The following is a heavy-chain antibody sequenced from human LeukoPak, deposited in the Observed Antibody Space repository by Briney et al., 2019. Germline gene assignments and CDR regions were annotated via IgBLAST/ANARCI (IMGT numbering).Heavy chain of an antibody. D-gene: IGHD6-19*01. V-gene: IGHV3-30*18. J-gene: IGHJ3*02. CDR1: GFTFSSYG. CDR3: AKLGAIAVAGTAFDI. CDR2: ISYDGSNK. Sequence: GGSLRLSCAASGFTFSSYGMHWVRQAPGKGLEWVAVISYDGSNKYYADSVKGRFTISRDNSKNTLYLQMNSLRAEDTAVYYCAKLGAIAVAGTAFDIWGQGTMVTVSS.